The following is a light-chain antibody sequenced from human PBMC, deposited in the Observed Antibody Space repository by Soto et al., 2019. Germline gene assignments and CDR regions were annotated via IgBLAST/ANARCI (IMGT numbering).Light chain of an antibody. J-gene: IGLJ3*02. CDR3: RSYAGSYTWV. Sequence: QSALTQPRSVSGSPGQSVTISCTGTSSDVGGYNYVSWYQHHPGKAPKSMIYDVSKRPSGVPDRLSGSKSGNTASLTISGLQAEDEADYYCRSYAGSYTWVFGGGTKLTVL. CDR1: SSDVGGYNY. CDR2: DVS. V-gene: IGLV2-11*01.